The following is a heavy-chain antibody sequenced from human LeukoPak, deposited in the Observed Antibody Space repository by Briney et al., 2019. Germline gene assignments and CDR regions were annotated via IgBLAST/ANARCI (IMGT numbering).Heavy chain of an antibody. J-gene: IGHJ4*02. Sequence: GGSLRLSCAASGFTFSDYMSWIRQAPGKGLEWEANIKQDGSEKFYVDSVKGRFTISRDNAKNSLYLQMNSLRAEDTAVYYCATDGDQLANWGQGTLVTVSS. CDR3: ATDGDQLAN. CDR2: IKQDGSEK. D-gene: IGHD1-1*01. CDR1: GFTFSDY. V-gene: IGHV3-7*01.